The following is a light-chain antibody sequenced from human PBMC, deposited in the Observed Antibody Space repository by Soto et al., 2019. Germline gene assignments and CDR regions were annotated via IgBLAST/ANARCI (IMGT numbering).Light chain of an antibody. CDR1: QSLRTNS. J-gene: IGKJ1*01. V-gene: IGKV3-20*01. Sequence: ELVLTQSPGTLSLSLGERATLSCRGSQSLRTNSLAWYQQKPGQAPRLLISGVYSRDAGIPDRVSGSGSGTDFTLTISRLEPEDVAVYDCQQYDTSPRTFGQGTKVDIK. CDR2: GVY. CDR3: QQYDTSPRT.